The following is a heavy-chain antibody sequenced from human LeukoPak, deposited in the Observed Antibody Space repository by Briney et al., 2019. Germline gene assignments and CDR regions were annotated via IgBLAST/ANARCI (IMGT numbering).Heavy chain of an antibody. CDR2: IRYDGSNK. D-gene: IGHD3-3*01. CDR3: AKVRVVGAIGREFDY. Sequence: GGSLRLSCAASGFTFSSYGMHWVRQAPGKGLEWVAFIRYDGSNKYYADSVKGRFTIPRDNSKNTLYLQMNSLRAEDTAVYYCAKVRVVGAIGREFDYWGQGTLVTVSS. V-gene: IGHV3-30*02. J-gene: IGHJ4*02. CDR1: GFTFSSYG.